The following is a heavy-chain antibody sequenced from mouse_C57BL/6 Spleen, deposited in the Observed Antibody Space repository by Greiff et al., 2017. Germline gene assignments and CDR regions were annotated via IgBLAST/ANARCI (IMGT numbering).Heavy chain of an antibody. CDR3: ARYYYGSSYDAMDY. Sequence: QVQLQQPGAELVKPGASVKLSCKASGYTFTSYWMQWVKQRPGQGLEWIGEIDPSDSYTNYNQKFKGKATLAVDTSSSTAYMQLSSLTSEDSAVYYSARYYYGSSYDAMDYWGQGTSVTVSS. CDR2: IDPSDSYT. CDR1: GYTFTSYW. D-gene: IGHD1-1*01. J-gene: IGHJ4*01. V-gene: IGHV1-50*01.